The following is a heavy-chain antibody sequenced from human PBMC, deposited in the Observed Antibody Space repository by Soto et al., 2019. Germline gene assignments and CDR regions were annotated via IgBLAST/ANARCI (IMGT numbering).Heavy chain of an antibody. CDR1: GYTFISYD. CDR2: MNPNSGNT. Sequence: ASVKVSCKASGYTFISYDINWVRQATGRGLEWMGWMNPNSGNTGYAQKFQGRVTMTRNTSISTAYMELSSLRSEDTAVYYCARGRGSNYGAGYYYMDVWGKGTTVTVSS. D-gene: IGHD4-4*01. V-gene: IGHV1-8*01. CDR3: ARGRGSNYGAGYYYMDV. J-gene: IGHJ6*03.